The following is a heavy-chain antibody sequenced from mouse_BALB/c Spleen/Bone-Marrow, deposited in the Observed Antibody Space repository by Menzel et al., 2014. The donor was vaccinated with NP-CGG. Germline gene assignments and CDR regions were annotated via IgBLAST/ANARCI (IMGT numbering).Heavy chain of an antibody. V-gene: IGHV1-14*01. D-gene: IGHD1-1*01. CDR2: IIPFNDGT. CDR1: GYTFTDYV. CDR3: ARWDYGTRFYFDY. Sequence: VQLKQSGPELVRPGASVKMSCKASGYTFTDYVIHWVKQKPGQGLEWIGYIIPFNDGTKYNEKFKGKATLTSDKSSTTTYMELSSLTSEDSAVYFCARWDYGTRFYFDYWGQGTTPTVSS. J-gene: IGHJ2*01.